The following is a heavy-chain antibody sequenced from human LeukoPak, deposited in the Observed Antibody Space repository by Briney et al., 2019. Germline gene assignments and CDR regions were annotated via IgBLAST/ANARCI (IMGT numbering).Heavy chain of an antibody. V-gene: IGHV4-61*02. Sequence: PSQTLSLTCTVSGDSISSGGYYWSWIRQPAGKGLEWIGRIYPGGSTHYNPSLKSRVTISVDTSKNQFSLKLTSATAADTAVYYCAREFGYAVASLDYWGQGTLVTVSS. CDR3: AREFGYAVASLDY. CDR2: IYPGGST. J-gene: IGHJ4*02. CDR1: GDSISSGGYY. D-gene: IGHD5-12*01.